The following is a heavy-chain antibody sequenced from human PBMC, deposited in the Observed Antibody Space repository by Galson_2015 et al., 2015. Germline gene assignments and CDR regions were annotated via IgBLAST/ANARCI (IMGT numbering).Heavy chain of an antibody. CDR2: INAGNGNT. D-gene: IGHD3-10*01. Sequence: SVKVSCKASGYTFTSYAMHWVRQAPGQGLEWMGWINAGNGNTKYSQKFQGRVTITRDTSASTAYMELSSLRSEDTAVYYCARAGRITIVRGVSNYYYYYMDVWGKGTTVTVSS. CDR3: ARAGRITIVRGVSNYYYYYMDV. J-gene: IGHJ6*03. V-gene: IGHV1-3*01. CDR1: GYTFTSYA.